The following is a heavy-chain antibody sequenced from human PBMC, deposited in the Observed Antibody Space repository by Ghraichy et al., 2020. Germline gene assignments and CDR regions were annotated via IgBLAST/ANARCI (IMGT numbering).Heavy chain of an antibody. Sequence: GGSLRLSCAASGFTFSSYAMSWVRQAPGKGLEWVSAINGSGGSTYYADSVKGRFTISRDNSKNTLYLQMNSLRAEDTAVYYCAREQWLVSDAFDIWGQGTMVTVSS. CDR2: INGSGGST. CDR3: AREQWLVSDAFDI. CDR1: GFTFSSYA. J-gene: IGHJ3*02. V-gene: IGHV3-23*01. D-gene: IGHD6-19*01.